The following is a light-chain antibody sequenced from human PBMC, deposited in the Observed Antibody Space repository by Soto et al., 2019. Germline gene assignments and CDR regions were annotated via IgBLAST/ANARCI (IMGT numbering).Light chain of an antibody. CDR1: QSVSSY. CDR3: QRRSNWPPIT. V-gene: IGKV3-11*01. J-gene: IGKJ5*01. CDR2: DAS. Sequence: EIVLTQSPATLSLSPGERATLSCRASQSVSSYLAWYQQKPGQAPRLLIYDASNRATGIPARFSGSGSGTDFALTISSLGPEDFAVYSCQRRSNWPPITFGQGTRLEIK.